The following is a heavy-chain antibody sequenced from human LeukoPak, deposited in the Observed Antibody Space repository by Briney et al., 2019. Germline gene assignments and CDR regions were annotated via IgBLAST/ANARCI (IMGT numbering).Heavy chain of an antibody. CDR1: GGTFSSYY. Sequence: ASVKVSCKASGGTFSSYYMHWVRQAPGQGLEWMGIINPSVGSTTYAQKFQGRVTMTRDTSTSTVYMELSSLKSEDTAVYYCATAPQWSQAWFDPWGQGTPVTVSS. V-gene: IGHV1-46*01. J-gene: IGHJ5*02. D-gene: IGHD2-15*01. CDR3: ATAPQWSQAWFDP. CDR2: INPSVGST.